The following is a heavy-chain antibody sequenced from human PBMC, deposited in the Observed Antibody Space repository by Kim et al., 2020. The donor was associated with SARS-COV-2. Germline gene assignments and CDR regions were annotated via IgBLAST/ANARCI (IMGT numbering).Heavy chain of an antibody. CDR3: AKPGGNFDPYYFDY. V-gene: IGHV3-23*03. CDR2: IYTSSSST. J-gene: IGHJ4*01. CDR1: GFIFSGYA. D-gene: IGHD3-9*01. Sequence: GWSLRLSCAASGFIFSGYAMNLVRQAPGKGLEWVSVIYTSSSSTTYYADSVKGRFTISRDNSKNMLYLQMDSLRAEDTAVYYCAKPGGNFDPYYFDYWG.